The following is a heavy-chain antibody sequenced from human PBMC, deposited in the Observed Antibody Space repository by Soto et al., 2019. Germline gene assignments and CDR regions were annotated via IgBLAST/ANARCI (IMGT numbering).Heavy chain of an antibody. CDR3: ARKWLDRSEYYYYGMDV. J-gene: IGHJ6*02. D-gene: IGHD6-19*01. CDR1: GGTFSSYA. V-gene: IGHV1-69*01. Sequence: QVQLVQSGAEVKKPGSSVKVSCKASGGTFSSYAISWVRQAPGQGLEWMGGIIPIFGTANYAQKFQGRVTITADESTSTAYMELSSLRSEDTAVYYCARKWLDRSEYYYYGMDVWGQGTTFTVSS. CDR2: IIPIFGTA.